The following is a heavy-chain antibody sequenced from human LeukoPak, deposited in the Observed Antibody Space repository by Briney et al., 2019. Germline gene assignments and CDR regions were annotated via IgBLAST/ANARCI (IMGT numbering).Heavy chain of an antibody. V-gene: IGHV3-23*01. Sequence: PGGSLRLSCAASGFSFTSYAMTWVRQAPEKGLEWVSTISHSGVSTYYADSVKGRFTISRDKSKNTLYLQMNSLRVEDTAVYYCAGRPIASGNYAGMDVWGKGTTVTVSS. J-gene: IGHJ6*04. CDR3: AGRPIASGNYAGMDV. CDR1: GFSFTSYA. CDR2: ISHSGVST. D-gene: IGHD3-10*01.